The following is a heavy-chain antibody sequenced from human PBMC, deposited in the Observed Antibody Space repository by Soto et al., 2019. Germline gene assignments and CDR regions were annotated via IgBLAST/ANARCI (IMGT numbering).Heavy chain of an antibody. J-gene: IGHJ3*02. Sequence: GGALRLSCAAAGFTFSSYAMSWVRQAPGKGLEWVSAISGSGGSTYYADSVKGRFTISRDNSKNTLYLQMNSLRAEDTAVYYCAKAQQWLDDAFDIWGQGTMVTVSS. CDR1: GFTFSSYA. V-gene: IGHV3-23*01. CDR2: ISGSGGST. D-gene: IGHD6-19*01. CDR3: AKAQQWLDDAFDI.